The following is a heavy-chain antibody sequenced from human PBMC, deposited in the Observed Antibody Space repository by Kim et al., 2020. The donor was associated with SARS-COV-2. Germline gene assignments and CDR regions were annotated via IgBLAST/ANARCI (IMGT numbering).Heavy chain of an antibody. Sequence: GGSLRLSCAASGFTFSSYAMSWVRQAPGKGLEWVSAISGSGGSTYYADSVKGRFTISRDNSKNTLYLQMNSLRAEDTAVYYCAKGGPPRITMVRGVPMGSYYGMDVWGQGTTVTVSS. V-gene: IGHV3-23*01. J-gene: IGHJ6*02. CDR2: ISGSGGST. CDR1: GFTFSSYA. CDR3: AKGGPPRITMVRGVPMGSYYGMDV. D-gene: IGHD3-10*01.